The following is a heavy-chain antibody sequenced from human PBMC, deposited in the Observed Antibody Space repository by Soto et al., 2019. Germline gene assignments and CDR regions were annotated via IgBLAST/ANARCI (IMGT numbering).Heavy chain of an antibody. CDR1: GFTFTSNS. D-gene: IGHD2-21*02. J-gene: IGHJ4*02. Sequence: EVQLVESGGGLVQPGGSLRLSCAASGFTFTSNSMNWVRQAPGKGLEWISYITSSSSTIYYADSVKGRFTISRDNAKNSLYLQMNSLRYDDTAVYYCARGRVGTAYFDYWGQGALVTVSS. CDR3: ARGRVGTAYFDY. V-gene: IGHV3-48*02. CDR2: ITSSSSTI.